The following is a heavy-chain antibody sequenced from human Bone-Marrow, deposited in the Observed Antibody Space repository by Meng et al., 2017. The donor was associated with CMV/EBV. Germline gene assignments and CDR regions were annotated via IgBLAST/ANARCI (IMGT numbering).Heavy chain of an antibody. Sequence: GESLKISCGASGFSFGDVYMTWIRRAPGRGLEWLSSISSSGGTIYSADSVKGRFTISRDNAHNSLYLQMTSLGAEDTVVYYCARDLPGTTGSNYWGQGNLVNVSS. CDR3: ARDLPGTTGSNY. D-gene: IGHD1-1*01. CDR2: ISSSGGTI. V-gene: IGHV3-11*04. CDR1: GFSFGDVY. J-gene: IGHJ4*02.